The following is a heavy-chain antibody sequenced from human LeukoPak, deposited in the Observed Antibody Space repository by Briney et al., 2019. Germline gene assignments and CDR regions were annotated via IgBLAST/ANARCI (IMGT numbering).Heavy chain of an antibody. CDR3: ARCGYYYDSSGYSYYMDV. CDR1: AGSISSHY. D-gene: IGHD3-22*01. Sequence: KPSETLSLTCTVSAGSISSHYWSWIRQPPGEGLEWIGYIYYSGSTNYNPSLKSRVTISVDASKNQFSLTLSSVTAADTAVYYCARCGYYYDSSGYSYYMDVWGKGTTVTVSS. CDR2: IYYSGST. V-gene: IGHV4-59*11. J-gene: IGHJ6*03.